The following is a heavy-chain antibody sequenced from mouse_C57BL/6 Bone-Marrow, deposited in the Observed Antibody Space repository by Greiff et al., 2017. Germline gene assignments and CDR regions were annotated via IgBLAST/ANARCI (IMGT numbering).Heavy chain of an antibody. Sequence: QVQLKESGAELARPGASVKLSCKASGYTFTSYGISWVKQRTGQGLEWIGEIYPRSGNTYYNEKFKGKATLTADKSSSTAYMELRSLTSEDSAVYFCAREGAYYYGSDYWGQGTTLTVAS. CDR1: GYTFTSYG. V-gene: IGHV1-81*01. CDR3: AREGAYYYGSDY. J-gene: IGHJ2*01. D-gene: IGHD1-1*01. CDR2: IYPRSGNT.